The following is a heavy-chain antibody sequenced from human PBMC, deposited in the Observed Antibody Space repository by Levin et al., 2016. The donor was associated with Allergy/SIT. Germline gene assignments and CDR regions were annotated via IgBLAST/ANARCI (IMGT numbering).Heavy chain of an antibody. V-gene: IGHV1-69*13. Sequence: SVKVSCKASGGTFSSYAISWVRQAPGQGLEWMGGIIPIFGTANYAQKFQGRVTITADESTSTAYMELSSLRSEDTAVYYCARDLLEPYSSGWYRYFDLWGRGTLVTVSS. CDR2: IIPIFGTA. CDR1: GGTFSSYA. J-gene: IGHJ2*01. CDR3: ARDLLEPYSSGWYRYFDL. D-gene: IGHD6-19*01.